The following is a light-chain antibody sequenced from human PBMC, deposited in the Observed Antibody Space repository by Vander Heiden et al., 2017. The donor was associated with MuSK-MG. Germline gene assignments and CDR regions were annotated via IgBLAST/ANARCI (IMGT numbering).Light chain of an antibody. V-gene: IGKV3-20*01. CDR2: GAS. Sequence: EFVLPQSPGTLSLSPGERATLSCRASQSVSSSYLAWYQQKPGQAPRLLIYGASSRATGIPDRFSGSGSGTDFTLTISRLEPEEVAVYYWQQYGSPLTCGGGTKVEIK. CDR3: QQYGSPLT. J-gene: IGKJ4*01. CDR1: QSVSSSY.